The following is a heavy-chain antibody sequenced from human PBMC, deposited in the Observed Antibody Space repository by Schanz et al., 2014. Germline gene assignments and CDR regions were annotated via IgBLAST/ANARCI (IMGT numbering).Heavy chain of an antibody. CDR2: INSVGSNT. D-gene: IGHD3-10*01. CDR1: GFTLSNYA. Sequence: EMQLLESGGGLAQPGGSLRLSCAASGFTLSNYAMHWVRQDPGKGLVWVARINSVGSNTDYADSVTGRFTISRDNAKNTLYLQMNSLRAEDTAVYYCAKDGPGGSGSYSADGGMDVWGQGTTVTVSS. J-gene: IGHJ6*02. CDR3: AKDGPGGSGSYSADGGMDV. V-gene: IGHV3-74*01.